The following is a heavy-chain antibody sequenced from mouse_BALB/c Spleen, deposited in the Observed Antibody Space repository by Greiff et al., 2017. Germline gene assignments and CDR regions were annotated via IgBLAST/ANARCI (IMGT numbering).Heavy chain of an antibody. CDR2: ISYSGST. CDR3: ARSVYDYDGPYYAMDY. D-gene: IGHD2-4*01. J-gene: IGHJ4*01. CDR1: GYSITSDYA. V-gene: IGHV3-2*02. Sequence: EVKLMESGPGLVKPSQSLSLTCTVTGYSITSDYAWNWIRQFPGNKLEWMGYISYSGSTSYNPSLKSRISITRDTSKNQFFLQLNSVTTEDTATYYCARSVYDYDGPYYAMDYWGQGTSVTVSS.